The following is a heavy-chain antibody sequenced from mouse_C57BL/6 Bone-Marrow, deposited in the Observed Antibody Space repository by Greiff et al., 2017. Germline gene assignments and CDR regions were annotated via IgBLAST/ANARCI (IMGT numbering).Heavy chain of an antibody. CDR2: INPNNGGT. J-gene: IGHJ4*01. CDR1: GYTFTDYY. D-gene: IGHD2-1*01. V-gene: IGHV1-26*01. CDR3: SLLGDY. Sequence: EVQLQQSGPELVKPGASVKISCKASGYTFTDYYMNWVKQSHGKSLEWIGDINPNNGGTSYNQKFKGKDTLTVDKSSSTAYMELRSLTSEDSAVYYCSLLGDYWGQGTSVTVSS.